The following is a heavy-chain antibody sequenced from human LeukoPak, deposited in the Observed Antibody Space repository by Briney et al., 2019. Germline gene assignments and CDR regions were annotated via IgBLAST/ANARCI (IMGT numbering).Heavy chain of an antibody. V-gene: IGHV1-18*01. J-gene: IGHJ4*02. Sequence: ASVKVSFKASGYPFTSYGISWVRPAPGQGLEWMGWISAYNGNTNYAQKLQGRVAMTTDTSTSTAYMELRSLRSDDTAVYYCARDPPIAAAGHFDYWGQGTLVTVSS. CDR1: GYPFTSYG. D-gene: IGHD6-13*01. CDR2: ISAYNGNT. CDR3: ARDPPIAAAGHFDY.